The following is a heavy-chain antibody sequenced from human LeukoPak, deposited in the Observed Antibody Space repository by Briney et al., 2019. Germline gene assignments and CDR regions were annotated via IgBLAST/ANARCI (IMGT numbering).Heavy chain of an antibody. Sequence: SETLSLTCTVSGGSISSSNYYWGWIRQPPGKGLEWIGSIYYSGSTYYNPSLKSRVTISVDTSKNQFSLKLSSVTAADTAVYYCARGVRYFDWLRSKPYYFDYWGQGTLVTVSS. CDR3: ARGVRYFDWLRSKPYYFDY. CDR1: GGSISSSNYY. CDR2: IYYSGST. V-gene: IGHV4-39*01. J-gene: IGHJ4*02. D-gene: IGHD3-9*01.